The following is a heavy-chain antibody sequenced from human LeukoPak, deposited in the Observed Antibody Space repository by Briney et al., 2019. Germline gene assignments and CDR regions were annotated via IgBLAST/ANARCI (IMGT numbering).Heavy chain of an antibody. CDR3: ARSASGDFWSGSFDY. CDR2: IYTSGST. Sequence: KPSETLSLTCTVSGGSISSYYWSWIRQPPGKGLEWIGYIYTSGSTNYNPSLKSRVTISVGTSKNQFSLKLSSVTAADTAVYYCARSASGDFWSGSFDYWGQGTLVTVSS. CDR1: GGSISSYY. J-gene: IGHJ4*02. V-gene: IGHV4-4*09. D-gene: IGHD3-3*01.